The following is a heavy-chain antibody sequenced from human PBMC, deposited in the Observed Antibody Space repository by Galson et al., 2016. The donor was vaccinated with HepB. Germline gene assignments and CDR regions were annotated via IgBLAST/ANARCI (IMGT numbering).Heavy chain of an antibody. Sequence: SLRLSCAASGFTFSSYAMSWVRQAPGKGLEWVSAISGSGGSTFYADSVKRRFTISRDNSKNTLYLQMNSLRAEDTAVYYCAKSPPYYGPGSYFRLTYYFDYWVQVTLVTVSS. CDR1: GFTFSSYA. J-gene: IGHJ4*02. CDR3: AKSPPYYGPGSYFRLTYYFDY. V-gene: IGHV3-23*01. CDR2: ISGSGGST. D-gene: IGHD3-10*01.